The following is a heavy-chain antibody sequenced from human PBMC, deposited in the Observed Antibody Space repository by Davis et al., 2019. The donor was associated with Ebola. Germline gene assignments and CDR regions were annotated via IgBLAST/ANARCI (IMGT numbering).Heavy chain of an antibody. CDR2: ISGSGGST. CDR1: GFTFGDYA. V-gene: IGHV3-23*01. CDR3: AKNNWNDFIILDY. D-gene: IGHD1-1*01. Sequence: GESLKISCTASGFTFGDYAMSWVRQAPGKGLEWVSAISGSGGSTYYADSVKGRFTISRDNSKNTLYLQMNSLRAEDTAVYYCAKNNWNDFIILDYWGQGTLVTVSS. J-gene: IGHJ4*02.